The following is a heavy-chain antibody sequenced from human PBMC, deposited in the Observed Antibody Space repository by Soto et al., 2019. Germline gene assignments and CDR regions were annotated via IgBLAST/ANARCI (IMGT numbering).Heavy chain of an antibody. CDR1: GYTFINYG. Sequence: QVQLVQSGAEVKMPGASVKVSCKASGYTFINYGISWVRQAPGQGLEWMGWISAYNGNLNYAQKIQGRVTMTTDASTTTAYMELRSLRADDTAVYYCARDGISGAEPFEIWGQGTMVTVSS. D-gene: IGHD1-20*01. CDR3: ARDGISGAEPFEI. CDR2: ISAYNGNL. J-gene: IGHJ3*02. V-gene: IGHV1-18*01.